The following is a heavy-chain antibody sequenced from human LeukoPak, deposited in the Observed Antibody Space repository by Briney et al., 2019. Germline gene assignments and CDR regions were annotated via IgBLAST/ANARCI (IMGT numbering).Heavy chain of an antibody. CDR1: GLTFSNYA. CDR3: AKDGRKDYDILTGYYTLDYYYGMDV. D-gene: IGHD3-9*01. J-gene: IGHJ6*02. Sequence: GGSLRLSCAASGLTFSNYAMSWVRQASGKGLEWVSGISVTGGSTNYADSVKGRFTISRDNSKNTLYLQMNSLRAEDTAVYYCAKDGRKDYDILTGYYTLDYYYGMDVWGQGTTVTVSS. V-gene: IGHV3-23*01. CDR2: ISVTGGST.